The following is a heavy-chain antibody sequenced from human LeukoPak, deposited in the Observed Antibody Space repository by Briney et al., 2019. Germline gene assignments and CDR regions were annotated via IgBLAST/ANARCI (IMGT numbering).Heavy chain of an antibody. CDR1: GVSISTSY. Sequence: SETLSLTCTVSGVSISTSYWSWIRQPPGKGLEWIGYISYNGSPDYSPSLKSRVTISTDTSKNQFSLILSSVTAADTAVYYCARGRTVTRVVDYWGQGTLVTVSS. D-gene: IGHD4-11*01. CDR3: ARGRTVTRVVDY. CDR2: ISYNGSP. V-gene: IGHV4-59*08. J-gene: IGHJ4*02.